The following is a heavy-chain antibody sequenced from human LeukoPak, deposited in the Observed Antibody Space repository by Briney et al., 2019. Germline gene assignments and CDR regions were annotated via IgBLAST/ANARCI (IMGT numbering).Heavy chain of an antibody. CDR2: IVVGSGNT. CDR1: GFTFTSSA. CDR3: ARGGDSYGYYYFDY. V-gene: IGHV1-58*02. Sequence: GASVKVSCKASGFTFTSSAMQWVRQARGQRLEWIGWIVVGSGNTNYAQKFQGRVTITADKSTSTAYMELSSLRSEDTAVYYCARGGDSYGYYYFDYWGQGTLVTVSS. J-gene: IGHJ4*02. D-gene: IGHD5-18*01.